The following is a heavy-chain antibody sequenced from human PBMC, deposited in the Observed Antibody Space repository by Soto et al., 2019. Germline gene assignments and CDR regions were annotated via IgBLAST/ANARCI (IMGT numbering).Heavy chain of an antibody. CDR1: GYTFTTYG. D-gene: IGHD6-19*01. J-gene: IGHJ4*02. V-gene: IGHV1-18*01. CDR3: GGDSVAGTYFDY. CDR2: IGAYNGNT. Sequence: QVQLVQSGAEVKKPGASVKVSCKASGYTFTTYGISWVRQAPGQGLGWMGWIGAYNGNTNYAQKLQGRGTTTSATSTSTAYMELRSPRADDKAVYYCGGDSVAGTYFDYWGQGTLVTVSS.